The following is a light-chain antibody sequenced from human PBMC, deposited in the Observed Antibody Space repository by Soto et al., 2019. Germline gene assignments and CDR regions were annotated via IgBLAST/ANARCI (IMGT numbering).Light chain of an antibody. CDR1: QTVGRY. J-gene: IGKJ5*01. CDR2: DAS. Sequence: EIVLTQSPATLSLSPGDRVTLSCRASQTVGRYLSWYQHSPGQGPRLLVYDASNRATGIPARFSGSGSETDFTLTISSLEPKDFADYYCQQRLHWPITFGQGTRLEIK. CDR3: QQRLHWPIT. V-gene: IGKV3-11*01.